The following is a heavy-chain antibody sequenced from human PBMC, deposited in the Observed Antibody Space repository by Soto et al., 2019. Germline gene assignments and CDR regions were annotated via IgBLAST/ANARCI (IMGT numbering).Heavy chain of an antibody. J-gene: IGHJ6*02. CDR3: AKERRSSAYYVYYGMDV. CDR2: ISFDGTDK. V-gene: IGHV3-30*18. D-gene: IGHD3-22*01. CDR1: GFSLSSYG. Sequence: QVQVVESGGGVVQPGRSLRLSCAASGFSLSSYGMHWVRQAPGKGLEWVAVISFDGTDKYYVDSVKGRFTISRDNSKNTLDLQMNSLTSEDTAVYYCAKERRSSAYYVYYGMDVWGQGTTVTVSS.